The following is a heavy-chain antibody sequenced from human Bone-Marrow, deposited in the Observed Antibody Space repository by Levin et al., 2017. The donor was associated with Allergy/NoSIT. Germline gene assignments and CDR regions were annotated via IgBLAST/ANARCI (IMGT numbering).Heavy chain of an antibody. Sequence: SQTLSLTCTVSGGSISSYYWSWIRQPPGKGLEWIGYIYYSGSTNYNPSLKSRVTISVDTSKNQFSLKLSSVTAADTAVYYCARDRVSYGVINPHFDYWGQGTLVTVSS. CDR2: IYYSGST. V-gene: IGHV4-59*01. CDR3: ARDRVSYGVINPHFDY. D-gene: IGHD4-17*01. J-gene: IGHJ4*02. CDR1: GGSISSYY.